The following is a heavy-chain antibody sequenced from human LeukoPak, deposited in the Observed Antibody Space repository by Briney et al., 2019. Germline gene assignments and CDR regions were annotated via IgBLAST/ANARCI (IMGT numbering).Heavy chain of an antibody. Sequence: PGGSLRLSCAASGFTFSTYWRTWVRQAPGKGLEWVANIKEDGSEMSYVDSVKGRFTISRDNAKNSLSLEMSSLRAEDTAVYYCARQRYSDYWGQGTLVTVSS. CDR2: IKEDGSEM. CDR3: ARQRYSDY. CDR1: GFTFSTYW. V-gene: IGHV3-7*01. J-gene: IGHJ4*02. D-gene: IGHD2-15*01.